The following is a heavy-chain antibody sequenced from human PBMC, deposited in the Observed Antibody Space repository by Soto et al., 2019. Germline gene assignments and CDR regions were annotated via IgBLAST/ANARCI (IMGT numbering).Heavy chain of an antibody. CDR2: ISYDGSYE. D-gene: IGHD3-9*01. Sequence: QVQLVESGGGVVQPGRSLRLSCAASGFTFSNYVMHWVRQAPGKGLEWVAVISYDGSYEYYADSVKGRFTISRDNSKNTMYQQMNSLRAEETAVYYCAKDFLRDFGWSSFEYWGQGTLVTVST. V-gene: IGHV3-30*18. J-gene: IGHJ4*02. CDR3: AKDFLRDFGWSSFEY. CDR1: GFTFSNYV.